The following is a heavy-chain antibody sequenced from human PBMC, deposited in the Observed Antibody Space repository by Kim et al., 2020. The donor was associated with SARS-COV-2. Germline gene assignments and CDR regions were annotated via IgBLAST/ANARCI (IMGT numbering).Heavy chain of an antibody. V-gene: IGHV3-30*01. Sequence: YHASSAKDRLTISRNKSKNALYLQMNSLGAEDTAVYYCARRVGATAHFDYWGQRTLVTVSS. J-gene: IGHJ4*02. D-gene: IGHD1-26*01. CDR3: ARRVGATAHFDY.